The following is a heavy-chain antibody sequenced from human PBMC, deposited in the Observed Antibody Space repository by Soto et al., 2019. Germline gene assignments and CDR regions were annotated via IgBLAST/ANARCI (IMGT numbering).Heavy chain of an antibody. CDR1: GFSLSTRGVG. Sequence: GPTLVNPTQTLTLTCTFSGFSLSTRGVGVGWIRQPPGKALEWLALIYWDDDKRYSPSLKNRVSITKDTSKNQVVLTMTNMDPVDTATYYCARPGYFCSADSCHPPFSFWGQGTLITV. D-gene: IGHD2-15*01. J-gene: IGHJ4*02. CDR3: ARPGYFCSADSCHPPFSF. CDR2: IYWDDDK. V-gene: IGHV2-5*02.